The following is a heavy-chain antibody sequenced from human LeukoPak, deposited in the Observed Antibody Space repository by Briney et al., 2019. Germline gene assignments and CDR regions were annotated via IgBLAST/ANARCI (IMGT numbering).Heavy chain of an antibody. CDR2: IHKGVPT. CDR3: VQSTGWPGFDY. D-gene: IGHD6-19*01. J-gene: IGHJ4*02. V-gene: IGHV4-4*09. Sequence: TLSPICTISSAPITRFYRSWVRHPPGKGLEWIGNIHKGVPTFFNPSLKSRVPLSVDTSKTQVSLQLASVTAADTGVYYCVQSTGWPGFDYWGQGILVAVCS. CDR1: SAPITRFY.